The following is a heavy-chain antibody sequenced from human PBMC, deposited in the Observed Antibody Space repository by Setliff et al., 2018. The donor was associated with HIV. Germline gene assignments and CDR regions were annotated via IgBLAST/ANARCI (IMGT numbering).Heavy chain of an antibody. V-gene: IGHV3-15*07. D-gene: IGHD3-16*01. CDR2: IKSQRDGETI. Sequence: PGESLKISCVVSGFTFTNAAMNWVRQPPGKGLEWVGRIKSQRDGETITYGTPVKGRFTVSRDDSGNTIHLKMNSLKNEDSGVYYCTPPRAAYDTTGNHFWGDVFDIWGQGTVVTVSS. J-gene: IGHJ3*02. CDR1: GFTFTNAA. CDR3: TPPRAAYDTTGNHFWGDVFDI.